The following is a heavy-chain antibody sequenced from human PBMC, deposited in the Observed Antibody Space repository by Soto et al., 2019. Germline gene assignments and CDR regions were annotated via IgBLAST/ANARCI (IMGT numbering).Heavy chain of an antibody. J-gene: IGHJ4*02. CDR1: VASITGYY. CDR3: ARERNPLTGLDY. CDR2: SYYTGAT. Sequence: PSETLSLTCTVSVASITGYYWSWIRQSPGKGLEWTGCSYYTGATNYNPSLKSRVTISVDTSRNQFSLTLTFATAADTALYYCARERNPLTGLDYWGQGTLVTVSS. V-gene: IGHV4-59*01. D-gene: IGHD7-27*01.